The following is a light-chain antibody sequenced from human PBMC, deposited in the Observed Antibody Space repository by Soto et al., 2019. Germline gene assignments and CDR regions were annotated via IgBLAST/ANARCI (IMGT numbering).Light chain of an antibody. CDR3: QQRNSYPIT. Sequence: DIQLTQSPSFLSASVGDRVTITCRASQGISSYLAWYQQKPGNAPNLLIYAASTLQSGVPSRFSGSGSGTEYTLTNTSLQPEDFATYYFQQRNSYPITFGQGTRLEIK. J-gene: IGKJ5*01. CDR2: AAS. V-gene: IGKV1-9*01. CDR1: QGISSY.